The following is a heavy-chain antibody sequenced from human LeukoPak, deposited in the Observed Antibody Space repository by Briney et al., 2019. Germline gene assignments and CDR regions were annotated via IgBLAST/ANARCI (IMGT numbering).Heavy chain of an antibody. CDR1: GGSFSSYY. J-gene: IGHJ6*03. CDR3: ARVGVCHEYYYYYMEV. V-gene: IGHV4-34*01. Sequence: SESLSLTCAVYGGSFSSYYWSWIRQPPGKGLEWVGEINHSGSTNYNPSLKSRVTISVDTSKNQFSLKLSSVTAADTAVYYCARVGVCHEYYYYYMEVWGKGTPVTVSS. D-gene: IGHD2-8*01. CDR2: INHSGST.